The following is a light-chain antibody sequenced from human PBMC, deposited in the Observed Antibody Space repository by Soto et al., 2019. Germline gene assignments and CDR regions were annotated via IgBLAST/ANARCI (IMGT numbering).Light chain of an antibody. V-gene: IGLV2-14*01. CDR3: SSYTSSSTLV. J-gene: IGLJ3*02. CDR2: DVS. Sequence: QSALTQPASVSGSPGQSITISCTGTSSDVGGYNYVSWYQQHPGKAPKLMIYDVSNRPSGVSNRFSGSESGNTASLTISGLQAEDEADYYFSSYTSSSTLVFGGGTQLTVL. CDR1: SSDVGGYNY.